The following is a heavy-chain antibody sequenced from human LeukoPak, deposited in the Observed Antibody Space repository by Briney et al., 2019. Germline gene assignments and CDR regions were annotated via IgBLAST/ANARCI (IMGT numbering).Heavy chain of an antibody. Sequence: SETLSLTCTVSGGSISSHYWSWIRQPPGKGLEWIGYIYYSGSTNYNPSLKSRVTMSVDTSKNQFSLKLSSVTAADTAVYYCAREGSSSWYVAAWYYYYMDVWGKGTTVTVSS. CDR2: IYYSGST. D-gene: IGHD6-13*01. J-gene: IGHJ6*03. CDR1: GGSISSHY. V-gene: IGHV4-59*11. CDR3: AREGSSSWYVAAWYYYYMDV.